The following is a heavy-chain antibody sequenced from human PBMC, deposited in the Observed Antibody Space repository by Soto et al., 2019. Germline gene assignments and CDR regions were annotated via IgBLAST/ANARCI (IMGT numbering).Heavy chain of an antibody. Sequence: SETLSLTCTVSGGSISSYYWSWLRQPPGKGLEWIGYIYYSGSTNYNPSLKSRVTISVDTSKNQFSLKLSSVTAADTAVYYCARVGYSSSWYWFDPWGQGTLVTVPQ. CDR1: GGSISSYY. J-gene: IGHJ5*02. CDR3: ARVGYSSSWYWFDP. D-gene: IGHD6-13*01. CDR2: IYYSGST. V-gene: IGHV4-59*01.